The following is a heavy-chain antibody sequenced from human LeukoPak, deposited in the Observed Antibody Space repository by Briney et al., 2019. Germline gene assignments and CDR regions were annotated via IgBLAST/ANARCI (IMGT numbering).Heavy chain of an antibody. J-gene: IGHJ5*02. Sequence: GGSLRLSCAASGFTFSGYCMNWVRQAPGKGLEWVSSISTSSSYIYYADSVKGRFTISRDNAKNSLYLQMNSLRAEDTAVYYCTTQSYYDISGYYYSPFDPWGQGTLVTVSS. CDR3: TTQSYYDISGYYYSPFDP. V-gene: IGHV3-21*03. D-gene: IGHD3-22*01. CDR1: GFTFSGYC. CDR2: ISTSSSYI.